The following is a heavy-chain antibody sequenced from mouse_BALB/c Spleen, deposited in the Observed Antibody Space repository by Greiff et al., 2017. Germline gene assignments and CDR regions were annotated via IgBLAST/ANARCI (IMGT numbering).Heavy chain of an antibody. CDR1: GYTFTSYV. V-gene: IGHV1-14*01. D-gene: IGHD2-2*01. Sequence: EVQLQQSGPELVKPGASVKMSCKASGYTFTSYVMHWVKQKPGQGLEWIGYINPYNDGTKYNEKFKGKATLTSDKSSSTAYMELSSLTSEDSAVYYCARWGGLPLYAMDYWGQGTSVTVSS. J-gene: IGHJ4*01. CDR3: ARWGGLPLYAMDY. CDR2: INPYNDGT.